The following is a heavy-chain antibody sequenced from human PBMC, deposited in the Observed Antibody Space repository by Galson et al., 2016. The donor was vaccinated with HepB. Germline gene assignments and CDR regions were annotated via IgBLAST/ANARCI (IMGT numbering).Heavy chain of an antibody. Sequence: SVKVSCKASGYTFSNNGITWLRQAPGQGLEWMGWISIYSGHTNYAQKFQGRVTLTTDSSTNTTYIGLRSLKSDDTAVYYCARGRLTYYYDNSGQSPFDFWGQGTLVTVAS. CDR1: GYTFSNNG. CDR3: ARGRLTYYYDNSGQSPFDF. D-gene: IGHD3-22*01. CDR2: ISIYSGHT. V-gene: IGHV1-18*01. J-gene: IGHJ4*02.